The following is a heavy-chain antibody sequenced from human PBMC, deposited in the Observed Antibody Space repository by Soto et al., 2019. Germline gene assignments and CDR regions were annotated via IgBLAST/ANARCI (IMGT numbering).Heavy chain of an antibody. CDR2: IYYSGST. D-gene: IGHD1-1*01. J-gene: IGHJ4*01. CDR1: GGSISSGDYY. V-gene: IGHV4-30-4*01. Sequence: SETLSFTCTVSGGSISSGDYYWSWIRQPPGKGLEWIGYIYYSGSTYYNPSLKSRVTISVDTSKNQFSLNLSSVTAADTAIYYCARILDDSYYFDYWGHGTLVTVSS. CDR3: ARILDDSYYFDY.